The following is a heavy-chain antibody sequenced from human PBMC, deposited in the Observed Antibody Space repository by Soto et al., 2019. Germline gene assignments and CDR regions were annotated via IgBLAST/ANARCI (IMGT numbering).Heavy chain of an antibody. CDR3: AGDYDILTGPAKYYFDY. D-gene: IGHD3-9*01. V-gene: IGHV3-21*01. CDR2: ISSSSSYI. Sequence: GGSLRLSCAASGFTFSSYSMNWVRQAPGKGLEWVSSISSSSSYIYYADSVKGRFTISRGNAKNSLYLQMNSLRAEDTAVYYCAGDYDILTGPAKYYFDYWGQGTQVTVSS. J-gene: IGHJ4*02. CDR1: GFTFSSYS.